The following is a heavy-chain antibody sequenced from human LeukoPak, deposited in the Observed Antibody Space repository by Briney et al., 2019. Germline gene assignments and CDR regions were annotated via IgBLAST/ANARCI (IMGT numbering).Heavy chain of an antibody. CDR2: ISYDGSNK. D-gene: IGHD2-15*01. CDR1: GFTFSSYA. J-gene: IGHJ4*02. Sequence: QPGRSLRLSCAASGFTFSSYAMHWVRQAPGKGLEWVAVISYDGSNKYYADSVKGRFTISRDNSKNTLYLQMNSLRAEDTAVYYCAKDWHSGGFCSGGSCYSFDYWGQGTLVTVSS. CDR3: AKDWHSGGFCSGGSCYSFDY. V-gene: IGHV3-30*04.